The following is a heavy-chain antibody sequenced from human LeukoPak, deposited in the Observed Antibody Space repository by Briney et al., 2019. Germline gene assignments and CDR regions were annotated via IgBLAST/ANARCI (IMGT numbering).Heavy chain of an antibody. CDR1: GGSISSSSYY. J-gene: IGHJ4*02. D-gene: IGHD2-2*01. Sequence: PSETLSLTCTVSGGSISSSSYYWGWIRQPPGKGLEWHGCIYYSGSTYYNPSLKSRVPISVDTSKYQFSLKLSSVTAADTAVYYCARHEGYCSSTSCLGQFDYWGQGALVTVSS. CDR3: ARHEGYCSSTSCLGQFDY. CDR2: IYYSGST. V-gene: IGHV4-39*01.